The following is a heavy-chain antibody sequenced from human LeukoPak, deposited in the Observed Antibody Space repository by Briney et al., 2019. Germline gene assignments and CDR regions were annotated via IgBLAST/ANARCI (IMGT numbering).Heavy chain of an antibody. CDR2: IYYSGST. Sequence: SETLSLTCTVSGGSISSYYWSWIRQPPGKGLEWIGYIYYSGSTNYNPSLKSRVTISVDTSKNQFSLKLSSVTAADTAVYYCARGLRRFLFNYYYMDVWGKGTTVTVSS. CDR3: ARGLRRFLFNYYYMDV. CDR1: GGSISSYY. D-gene: IGHD3-16*01. J-gene: IGHJ6*03. V-gene: IGHV4-59*12.